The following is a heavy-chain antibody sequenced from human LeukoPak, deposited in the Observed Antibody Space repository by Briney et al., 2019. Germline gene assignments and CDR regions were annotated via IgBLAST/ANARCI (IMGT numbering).Heavy chain of an antibody. CDR3: ARDGTYTDYDPDFDI. Sequence: GSLSRTCAAYGFTFSGFCMSWVRQAPGKGLEWVANIKQDGSEKYYVDSVTGQFTISRDNAKNSLYLQMNSLRAEDTAVFYCARDGTYTDYDPDFDIWGQGTLVTVSS. CDR1: GFTFSGFC. CDR2: IKQDGSEK. J-gene: IGHJ4*02. V-gene: IGHV3-7*04. D-gene: IGHD5-12*01.